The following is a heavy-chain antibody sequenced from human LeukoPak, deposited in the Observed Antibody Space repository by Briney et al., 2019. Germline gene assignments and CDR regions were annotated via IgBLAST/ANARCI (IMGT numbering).Heavy chain of an antibody. D-gene: IGHD5-12*01. J-gene: IGHJ5*01. Sequence: GESLKISCKASGYSFTTYWISWVRQMPGKGLEWLGNIDPSDSYTNYSPSFQGHVTISADKSISTAYLQWSSLKASDTAIYYCAKGDGYDSDSWGQGTLVTVSS. CDR3: AKGDGYDSDS. CDR2: IDPSDSYT. CDR1: GYSFTTYW. V-gene: IGHV5-10-1*01.